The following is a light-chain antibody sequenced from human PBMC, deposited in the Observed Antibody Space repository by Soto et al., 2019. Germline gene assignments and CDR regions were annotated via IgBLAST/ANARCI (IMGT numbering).Light chain of an antibody. V-gene: IGKV3-20*01. CDR2: DAS. CDR1: QSVTNNY. Sequence: EIVLTQSPGTLSLSPGERATLSCRASQSVTNNYLAWYQQRLGQAPRLLIYDASSRAAGIPDRFSGGGSGTDFTLTISRLEPEDFAVYHWQLYGGSPPRAFGQGTKLEIK. J-gene: IGKJ2*01. CDR3: QLYGGSPPRA.